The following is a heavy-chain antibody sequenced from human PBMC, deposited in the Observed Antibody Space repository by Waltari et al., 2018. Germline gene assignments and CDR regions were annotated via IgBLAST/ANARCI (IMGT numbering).Heavy chain of an antibody. V-gene: IGHV4-39*01. CDR2: IYYSGST. CDR3: ASPYSSGLNDY. Sequence: QLQLQQSGPGLVQPSETLSLPCPVSGGSISSSIYYWGWIRQHPGNGLEWIGSIYYSGSTYNNPSLKSRVTISVDTSKNQFSLKLSSVTAADTAVYYCASPYSSGLNDYWGQGTLVTVSS. D-gene: IGHD6-19*01. J-gene: IGHJ4*02. CDR1: GGSISSSIYY.